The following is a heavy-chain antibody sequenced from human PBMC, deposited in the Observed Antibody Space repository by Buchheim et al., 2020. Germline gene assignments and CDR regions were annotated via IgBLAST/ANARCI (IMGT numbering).Heavy chain of an antibody. V-gene: IGHV3-7*01. CDR3: ARVQSRRGFDY. CDR2: IKQDGSEK. CDR1: GFTFSSYE. D-gene: IGHD1-14*01. Sequence: EVQLVESGGGLVQPGGSLRLSCAASGFTFSSYEMNWVRQAPGKGLEGVANIKQDGSEKYYVDSVKGRFTISRYNAKNSLYLQMNSLRAEDTAVYYCARVQSRRGFDYWGQGTL. J-gene: IGHJ4*02.